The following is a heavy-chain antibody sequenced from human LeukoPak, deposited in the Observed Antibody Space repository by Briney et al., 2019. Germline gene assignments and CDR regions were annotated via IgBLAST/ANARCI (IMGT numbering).Heavy chain of an antibody. CDR2: ISSSGGST. CDR1: GFTFSNYA. CDR3: AKDHYSNYGYFDY. J-gene: IGHJ4*02. Sequence: GGSLRPCCAASGFTFSNYAMSWVRQAPGKGLEWVSGISSSGGSTYSAGSVKGRFTISRDNAKSTLYVQMNSLRAEDTAVYYCAKDHYSNYGYFDYWGQGTLVTVSS. V-gene: IGHV3-23*01. D-gene: IGHD4-11*01.